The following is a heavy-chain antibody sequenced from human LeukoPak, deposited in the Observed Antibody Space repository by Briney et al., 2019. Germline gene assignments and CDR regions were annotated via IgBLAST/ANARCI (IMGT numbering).Heavy chain of an antibody. J-gene: IGHJ2*01. CDR1: GFTFSSYA. CDR2: ISSSSSYI. D-gene: IGHD4-17*01. Sequence: GGSLRLSCAASGFTFSSYAMSWVRQAPGKGLEWVSSISSSSSYIYYADSVKGRFTISRDNAKNSLYLQMNSLRAEDTAVYYCARDTGDYARWYFDLWGRGTLVTVSS. V-gene: IGHV3-21*01. CDR3: ARDTGDYARWYFDL.